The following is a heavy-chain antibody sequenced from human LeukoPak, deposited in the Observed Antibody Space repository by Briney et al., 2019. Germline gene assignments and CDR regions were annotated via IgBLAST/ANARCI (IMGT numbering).Heavy chain of an antibody. CDR1: GGSISSSSYY. V-gene: IGHV4-39*07. CDR3: ARTRIGSLWFGELFDY. D-gene: IGHD3-10*01. CDR2: IYYSGST. Sequence: SEALSLTCTVSGGSISSSSYYWGWIRQPPGKGLEWIGSIYYSGSTYYNPSLKSRVTISVDTSKNQFSLKLSSVTAADTAVYYCARTRIGSLWFGELFDYWGQGTLVTVSS. J-gene: IGHJ4*02.